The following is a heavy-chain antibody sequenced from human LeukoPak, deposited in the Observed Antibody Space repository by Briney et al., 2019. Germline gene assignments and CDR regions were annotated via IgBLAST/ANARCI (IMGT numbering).Heavy chain of an antibody. CDR1: GFTFSSYG. V-gene: IGHV3-30*02. CDR2: IRYDGSYK. Sequence: PGGSLRLSCAASGFTFSSYGMHWVRQAPGKGLEWVAFIRYDGSYKYYADSVKGRFTISRDNSKNTLYLQMNSLRAEDTAVYYCAKDARWDYYHYYMDVWGKGTTVTVSS. D-gene: IGHD4-23*01. J-gene: IGHJ6*03. CDR3: AKDARWDYYHYYMDV.